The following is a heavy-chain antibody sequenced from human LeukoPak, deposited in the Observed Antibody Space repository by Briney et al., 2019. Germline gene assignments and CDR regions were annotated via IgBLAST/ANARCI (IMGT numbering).Heavy chain of an antibody. Sequence: SETLSLTCTVSGDSVSNRNYYWSWLRQPPGKALEWIGYTYYTGKTYYNPSLEGRVTILVDTSRNHFSVKLSSVTAADTAVYYCARSQNYYGSGDYWSQGTLVTVSS. V-gene: IGHV4-61*03. D-gene: IGHD3-10*01. CDR2: TYYTGKT. CDR1: GDSVSNRNYY. J-gene: IGHJ4*02. CDR3: ARSQNYYGSGDY.